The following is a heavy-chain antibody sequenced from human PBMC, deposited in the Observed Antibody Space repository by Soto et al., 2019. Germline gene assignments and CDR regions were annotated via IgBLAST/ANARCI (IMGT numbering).Heavy chain of an antibody. V-gene: IGHV3-66*01. D-gene: IGHD5-18*01. CDR2: IYSGGST. CDR3: AKGSRYSYGFFSGYYMDV. J-gene: IGHJ6*03. CDR1: GFTVSTKY. Sequence: GGSLRLSCAASGFTVSTKYMSWVRQAPGKGLEWVSVIYSGGSTFYADSVRGRFTISRDNSKNTVNLQMNSLRAEDTAVYYCAKGSRYSYGFFSGYYMDVWGKGTTVTVSS.